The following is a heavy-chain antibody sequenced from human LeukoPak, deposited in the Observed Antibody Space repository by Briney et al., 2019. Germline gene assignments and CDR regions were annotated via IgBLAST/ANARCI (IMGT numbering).Heavy chain of an antibody. J-gene: IGHJ4*02. D-gene: IGHD5-18*01. CDR3: ARGTAMAGDY. CDR1: GGTFSSYA. Sequence: GASVKVSCKASGGTFSSYAISWVRQAPGQGLEWMGGIIPISGTANYAQKFQGRVTITTDESTSTAYMELSSLRSEDTAVYYCARGTAMAGDYWGQGTLVTVSS. V-gene: IGHV1-69*05. CDR2: IIPISGTA.